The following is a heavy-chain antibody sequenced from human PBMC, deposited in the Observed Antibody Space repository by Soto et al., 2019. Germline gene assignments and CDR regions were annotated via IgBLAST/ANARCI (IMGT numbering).Heavy chain of an antibody. Sequence: EVQLLESGGGLVQPGGSLRLSCAASQFTFSDYAMNWVRQAPGKGLEWVSGISGSGTTYYADSVKGRVTISRDISESTLYLQMNSLRAEDTALYYCVKDRGYAYGDFDHWGQGTLVTVSS. CDR1: QFTFSDYA. V-gene: IGHV3-23*01. CDR2: ISGSGTT. J-gene: IGHJ4*02. CDR3: VKDRGYAYGDFDH. D-gene: IGHD5-18*01.